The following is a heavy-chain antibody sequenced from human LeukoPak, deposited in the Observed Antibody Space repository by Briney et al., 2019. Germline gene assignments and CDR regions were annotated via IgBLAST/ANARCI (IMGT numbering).Heavy chain of an antibody. D-gene: IGHD5-12*01. V-gene: IGHV1-69*06. CDR2: IIPIFGTA. CDR1: GGTFSSYA. Sequence: SVKVSCKASGGTFSSYAISWVRQAPGRGLEWMGGIIPIFGTANYAQKFQGRVTITADKSTSTAYMELSSLRSEDTAVYYCASSKSGYETDYWGQGTLVTVSS. J-gene: IGHJ4*02. CDR3: ASSKSGYETDY.